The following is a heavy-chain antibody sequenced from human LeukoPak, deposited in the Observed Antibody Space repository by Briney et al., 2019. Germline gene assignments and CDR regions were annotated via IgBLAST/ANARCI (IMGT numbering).Heavy chain of an antibody. CDR3: AKHPRIHLWLIGVDY. CDR1: GFTVSSNG. Sequence: SGGSLRLSCAVSGFTVSSNGMSWVRQAPGKGLEWVSAISGSGGSTYYADSVKGRFTISRDNSKNTLYLQMNSLRAEDTAVYYCAKHPRIHLWLIGVDYWGQGTLVTVSS. V-gene: IGHV3-23*01. CDR2: ISGSGGST. D-gene: IGHD5-18*01. J-gene: IGHJ4*02.